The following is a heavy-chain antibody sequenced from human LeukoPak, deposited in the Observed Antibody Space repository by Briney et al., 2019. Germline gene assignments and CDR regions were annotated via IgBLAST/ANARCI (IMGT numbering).Heavy chain of an antibody. Sequence: SETLSLTCTVSGDSISSSSYYWGWIRQPPGKGLEWIGGIYYSGNTYDNPSLNSRVTMSVDTSTSQFSLKLTSVTAADTAVYYCARGGDGGYNYFDSWAQGILVTVSS. V-gene: IGHV4-39*01. J-gene: IGHJ4*02. CDR1: GDSISSSSYY. CDR2: IYYSGNT. D-gene: IGHD6-13*01. CDR3: ARGGDGGYNYFDS.